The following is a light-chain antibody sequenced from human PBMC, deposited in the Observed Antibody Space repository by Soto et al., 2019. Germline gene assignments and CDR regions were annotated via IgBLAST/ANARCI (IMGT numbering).Light chain of an antibody. J-gene: IGLJ1*01. CDR3: RSYTSSSTV. CDR2: DVS. CDR1: SSDVGGYNY. V-gene: IGLV2-14*01. Sequence: QSVLTQPASVSGSPGQSITISCTGTSSDVGGYNYVSWYQQHPGKAPKLMIYDVSNRPSGVSNRFSGSKSGNTASLTISGLQAEDEADSYCRSYTSSSTVFGTATKVTVL.